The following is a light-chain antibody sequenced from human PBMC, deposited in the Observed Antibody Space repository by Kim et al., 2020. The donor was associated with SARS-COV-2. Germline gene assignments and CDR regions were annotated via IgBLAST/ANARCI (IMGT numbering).Light chain of an antibody. CDR3: NSRDSSGNPVV. V-gene: IGLV3-19*01. J-gene: IGLJ2*01. CDR1: GLRSDY. CDR2: GKN. Sequence: ALGHTDRITCQVDGLRSDYASWDQQKPGQAPVLVIYGKNTRPSGIPDRFSGSSSGNTASLTITGAQAEDEADYYCNSRDSSGNPVVFGGGTQLTVL.